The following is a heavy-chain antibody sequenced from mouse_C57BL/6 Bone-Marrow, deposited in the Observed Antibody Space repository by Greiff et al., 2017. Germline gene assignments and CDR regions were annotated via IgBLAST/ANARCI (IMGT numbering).Heavy chain of an antibody. CDR2: FYPRDGST. CDR3: AREDYYGSGGYFDY. J-gene: IGHJ2*01. D-gene: IGHD1-1*01. CDR1: GYTFTSYD. Sequence: VKLMESGPELVKPGASVKLSCKASGYTFTSYDINWVKQRPGQGLEWIGWFYPRDGSTKYNEKFKGKATLTVDTSSSTAYMELHSLTSEDSAVYFGAREDYYGSGGYFDYWGQGTTLTVSS. V-gene: IGHV1-85*01.